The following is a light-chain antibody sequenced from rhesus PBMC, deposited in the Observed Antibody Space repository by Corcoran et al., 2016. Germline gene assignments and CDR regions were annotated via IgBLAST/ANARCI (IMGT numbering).Light chain of an antibody. J-gene: IGKJ3*01. CDR3: QQGNSNPFT. CDR1: QGISSY. Sequence: DIQMSQSPSSLSASVGDRVTITCRASQGISSYLNWYQQKPGKAPKLLIYYANSLASGVPSRFSGSGSGTDFTLTISSLQPEDFATYYCQQGNSNPFTFGPGTKLDI. CDR2: YAN. V-gene: IGKV1-32*02.